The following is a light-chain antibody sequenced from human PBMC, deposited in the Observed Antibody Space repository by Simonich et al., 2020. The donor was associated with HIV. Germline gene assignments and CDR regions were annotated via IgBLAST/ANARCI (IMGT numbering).Light chain of an antibody. J-gene: IGKJ1*01. CDR2: WAS. Sequence: DIVMTQSPDSLAVSLGERATINYKSRQSVLYSSNNKDYLAWYQQKPGQTPNLLIYWASTREAGVPDRFSGSGSETDFTLTISSLQAEDVAVYYCQQYYITPHTFGQGTKVEIK. V-gene: IGKV4-1*01. CDR1: QSVLYSSNNKDY. CDR3: QQYYITPHT.